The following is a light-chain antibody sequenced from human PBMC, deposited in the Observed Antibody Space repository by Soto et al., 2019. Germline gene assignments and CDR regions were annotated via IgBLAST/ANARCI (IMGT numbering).Light chain of an antibody. Sequence: IQMTQSPSTLSGSVGDRVTITCRASQGISSYLAWYQQKPGKAPKLLVYAASTLQYGVPSRFSGSGSGTDFTLTINCLQSEDFATYFCQQYYTYPQTFGQGTKVDI. V-gene: IGKV1-8*01. CDR1: QGISSY. CDR2: AAS. J-gene: IGKJ2*01. CDR3: QQYYTYPQT.